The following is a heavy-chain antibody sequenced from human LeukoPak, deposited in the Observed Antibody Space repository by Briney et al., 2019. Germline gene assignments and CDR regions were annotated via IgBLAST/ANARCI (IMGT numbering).Heavy chain of an antibody. CDR3: ASYGSGSYYNDLDY. Sequence: PGGSLRLSCAASGFTFSSYSMNWVRQAPGKGLEWVSSISSSSYIYYADSVKGRFTISRDNAKNSLYLQMNSLRAEDTAVYYCASYGSGSYYNDLDYWGQGTLVTVSS. D-gene: IGHD3-10*01. CDR2: ISSSSYI. V-gene: IGHV3-21*01. CDR1: GFTFSSYS. J-gene: IGHJ4*02.